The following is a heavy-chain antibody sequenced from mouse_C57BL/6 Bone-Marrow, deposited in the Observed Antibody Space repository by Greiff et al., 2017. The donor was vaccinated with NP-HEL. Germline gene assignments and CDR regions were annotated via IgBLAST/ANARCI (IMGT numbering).Heavy chain of an antibody. CDR1: GYTFTSYW. D-gene: IGHD1-1*01. V-gene: IGHV1-72*01. J-gene: IGHJ2*01. CDR3: AIIRDY. Sequence: QVQLQQSGAELVKPGASVKLSCKASGYTFTSYWMHWVKQRPGRGLEWIGRFDPNSGGTKYNEKFKSKATLTVDKPSSTAYMQVSSLTSEDSAVYYCAIIRDYWGQGITLTVAS. CDR2: FDPNSGGT.